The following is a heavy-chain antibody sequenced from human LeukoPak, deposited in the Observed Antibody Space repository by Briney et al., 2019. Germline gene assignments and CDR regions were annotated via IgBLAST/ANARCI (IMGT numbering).Heavy chain of an antibody. D-gene: IGHD6-19*01. J-gene: IGHJ3*02. V-gene: IGHV3-66*01. CDR2: IYGGGSST. CDR1: GFTVSDNY. CDR3: ARGAYSSGWYIAFDI. Sequence: PEGSLRLSCAASGFTVSDNYMSWVRQAPGKGLEWVSVIYGGGSSTYYADSVKGRFTVSRDNSKNTLYLQMNSLRAEDTAVYYCARGAYSSGWYIAFDIWGQGTMVTVSS.